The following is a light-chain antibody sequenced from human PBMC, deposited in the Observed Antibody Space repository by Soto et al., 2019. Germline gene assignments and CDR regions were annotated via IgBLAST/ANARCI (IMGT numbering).Light chain of an antibody. Sequence: DIKITQSPSTLSASVVDRITITCRASQSISSWFAWYQQKPGKAPKLLIYAASSLQSGVPSRFSGSGSGTEFTLTISSLQSEDFAVYYCQQYNNWPPITFGQGTRLEIK. V-gene: IGKV1-5*01. CDR3: QQYNNWPPIT. J-gene: IGKJ5*01. CDR1: QSISSW. CDR2: AAS.